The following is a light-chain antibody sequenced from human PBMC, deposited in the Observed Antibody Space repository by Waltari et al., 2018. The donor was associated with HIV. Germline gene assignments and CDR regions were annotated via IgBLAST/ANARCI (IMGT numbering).Light chain of an antibody. J-gene: IGLJ2*01. CDR2: EVT. CDR1: TSDVGGYAY. CDR3: TSYRSGSTLV. Sequence: QSALTQPASVSGSPGQSIPISCPGTTSDVGGYAYVPWYQQHPGKAPKLMIFEVTYRPSGVSHRFSGSKSGNTASLTISGLQAEDEADYYCTSYRSGSTLVVGGGTKVTVL. V-gene: IGLV2-14*01.